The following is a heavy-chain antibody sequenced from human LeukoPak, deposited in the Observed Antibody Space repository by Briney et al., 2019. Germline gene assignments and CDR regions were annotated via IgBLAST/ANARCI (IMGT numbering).Heavy chain of an antibody. J-gene: IGHJ4*02. V-gene: IGHV4-61*08. D-gene: IGHD4-17*01. CDR2: IYYSGST. CDR1: GGSVNSGDSY. Sequence: PSETLSLTCTVSGGSVNSGDSYWSWIRQPPGKGLEWIAYIYYSGSTDYNPSLKSRVTISVDTSKNQFSLKLSSVTAADTAMYYCARTSNFYGTYYFDYWGQGTLVTVSS. CDR3: ARTSNFYGTYYFDY.